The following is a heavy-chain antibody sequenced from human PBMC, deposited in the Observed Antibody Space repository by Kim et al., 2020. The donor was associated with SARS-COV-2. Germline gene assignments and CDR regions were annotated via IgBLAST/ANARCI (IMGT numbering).Heavy chain of an antibody. CDR3: AKEKVEQWYFDV. CDR1: GFTFGTYA. D-gene: IGHD6-13*01. V-gene: IGHV3-23*01. Sequence: WGSLRLSCAASGFTFGTYAMSWVRQAPGKGLEWVSAISGSGGSTYYADSVKGRFTISRDNSRNTLYLQMNSLRAEDTAVYYCAKEKVEQWYFDVWGRGTLVTVSS. J-gene: IGHJ2*01. CDR2: ISGSGGST.